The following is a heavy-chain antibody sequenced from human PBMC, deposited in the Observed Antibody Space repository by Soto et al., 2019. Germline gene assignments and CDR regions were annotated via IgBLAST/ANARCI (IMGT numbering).Heavy chain of an antibody. V-gene: IGHV1-18*01. CDR2: ISDHNGDT. J-gene: IGHJ5*02. D-gene: IGHD3-3*01. Sequence: QVQLVQSGAEVKEPGASVKVSCKASGYTFSTSGITWVRQAPGQGLEWMGWISDHNGDTKYAQKLQGRVTMTTDTSTSTAYMELRSLRSDDTAIYYCARDRRDFWSGPWVGPNWFDPWGQGTLVTVSS. CDR3: ARDRRDFWSGPWVGPNWFDP. CDR1: GYTFSTSG.